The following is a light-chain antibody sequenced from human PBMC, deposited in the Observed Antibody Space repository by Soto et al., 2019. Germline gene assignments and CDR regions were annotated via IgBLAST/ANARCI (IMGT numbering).Light chain of an antibody. CDR3: QQYGSSPPYT. J-gene: IGKJ2*01. CDR2: GAS. Sequence: EIVLTQSPGTLSLPPGERATLSCRASQSVSSRYLAWYQQKPGQAPSLLIYGASSRATGIPDRFSGSGSGTDFTLTISRLEPEDFAVYYCQQYGSSPPYTFGQGTKLEIK. CDR1: QSVSSRY. V-gene: IGKV3-20*01.